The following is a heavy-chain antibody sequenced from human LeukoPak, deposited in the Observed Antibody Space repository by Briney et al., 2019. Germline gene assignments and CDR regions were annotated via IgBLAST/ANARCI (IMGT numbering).Heavy chain of an antibody. CDR1: GGSFSGYY. CDR2: INHSGST. J-gene: IGHJ2*01. V-gene: IGHV4-34*01. D-gene: IGHD3-10*01. CDR3: ARLSYYGSGSSRWYFDL. Sequence: SETLSLTCAVYGGSFSGYYWSWIRQPPGKGLEWIGEINHSGSTNYNPSLKSRVTISVDTSKNQFSLKLSSVTAADTAVYYCARLSYYGSGSSRWYFDLWGRGTLVTVSS.